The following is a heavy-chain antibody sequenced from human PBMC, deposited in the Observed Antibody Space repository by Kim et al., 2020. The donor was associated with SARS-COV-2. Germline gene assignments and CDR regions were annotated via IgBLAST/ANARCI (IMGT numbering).Heavy chain of an antibody. CDR2: ISAYNGNT. V-gene: IGHV1-18*04. D-gene: IGHD3-16*02. CDR3: ARDLEDYVWGSYRSPFDY. Sequence: ASVKVSCKASGYTFTSYGISWVRQAPGQGLEWMGWISAYNGNTNYAQKLQGRVTMTTDTSTSTAYMELRSLRSDDTAVYYCARDLEDYVWGSYRSPFDYWGQGTLVTVSS. CDR1: GYTFTSYG. J-gene: IGHJ4*02.